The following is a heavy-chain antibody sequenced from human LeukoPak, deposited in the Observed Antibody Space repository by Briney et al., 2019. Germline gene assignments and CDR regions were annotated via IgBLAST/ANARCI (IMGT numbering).Heavy chain of an antibody. J-gene: IGHJ4*02. CDR3: ARDGSGWVSFGY. Sequence: PSETLSLACTVSGYSISSGYCWGWIRQPPGKGLEWIGSIYHSGSTYYNPSLKSRVTISVDTSKNQFSLKLSSVTAADTAVYYCARDGSGWVSFGYWGQGTLVTVSS. CDR1: GYSISSGYC. D-gene: IGHD6-19*01. V-gene: IGHV4-38-2*02. CDR2: IYHSGST.